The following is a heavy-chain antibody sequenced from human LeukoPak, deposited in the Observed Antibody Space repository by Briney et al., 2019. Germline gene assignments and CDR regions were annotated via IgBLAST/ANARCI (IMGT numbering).Heavy chain of an antibody. V-gene: IGHV3-33*01. J-gene: IGHJ5*02. CDR2: IWYDGTEK. CDR3: AREGSPNIEGWFDP. CDR1: GFTFSSYV. Sequence: PGRSLRLSCRASGFTFSSYVIHWVRQAPGKGLEWVAAIWYDGTEKYYADSGKGRFTISRDNSKDTLYLQMNSLRVEDTAVYYCAREGSPNIEGWFDPWGQGTLVTVSS. D-gene: IGHD1-26*01.